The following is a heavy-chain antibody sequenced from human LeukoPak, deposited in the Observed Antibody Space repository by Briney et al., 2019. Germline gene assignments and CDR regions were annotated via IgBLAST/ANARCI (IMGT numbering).Heavy chain of an antibody. CDR1: GVTFSDQY. CDR2: TKNKDNSYST. V-gene: IGHV3-72*01. Sequence: GGSLRLSCAVSGVTFSDQYMDWVRQAPGKGLEWVGRTKNKDNSYSTEYAASVKGRFTISRDDSEHSLFLQMNSLKTEDTAVYYCARAIHFAYDYWGQGTLVTVSS. D-gene: IGHD2/OR15-2a*01. J-gene: IGHJ4*02. CDR3: ARAIHFAYDY.